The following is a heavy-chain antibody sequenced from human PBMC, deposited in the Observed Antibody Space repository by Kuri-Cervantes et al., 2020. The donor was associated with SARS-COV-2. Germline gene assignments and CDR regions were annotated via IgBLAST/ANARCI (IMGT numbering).Heavy chain of an antibody. D-gene: IGHD3-3*01. CDR1: GYTFSGGYY. V-gene: IGHV1-2*04. CDR3: ARGGKHHHILRFLESFHFDS. J-gene: IGHJ4*02. Sequence: PSVKVSCKASGYTFSGGYYMYWVRQAPGQGLEWMGWINPNSGGTDYAQRYQGWVTMTRDTSTRTAFMELNRLTSDDTAVYFCARGGKHHHILRFLESFHFDSWGQGTLVTVSS. CDR2: INPNSGGT.